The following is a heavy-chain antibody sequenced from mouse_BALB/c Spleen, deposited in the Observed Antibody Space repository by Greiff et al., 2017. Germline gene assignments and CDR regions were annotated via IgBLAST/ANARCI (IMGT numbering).Heavy chain of an antibody. Sequence: VQLKESGPGLVQPSQSLSITCTVSGFSLTSYGVHWVRQSPGKGLEWLGVIWSGGSTDYNAAFISRLSISKDNSKSQVFFKMNSLQANDTAIYYCARSTGTGGYAMDYWGQGTSVTVSS. V-gene: IGHV2-2*02. CDR2: IWSGGST. J-gene: IGHJ4*01. D-gene: IGHD4-1*02. CDR3: ARSTGTGGYAMDY. CDR1: GFSLTSYG.